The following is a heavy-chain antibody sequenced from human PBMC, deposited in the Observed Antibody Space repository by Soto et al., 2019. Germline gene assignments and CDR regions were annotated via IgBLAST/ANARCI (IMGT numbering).Heavy chain of an antibody. J-gene: IGHJ4*02. CDR2: IHYSGATSFFS. D-gene: IGHD6-13*01. CDR1: GGSMRNYF. Sequence: SETLSLTCTVPGGSMRNYFWTWIRQPPGKGLEWIGYIHYSGATSFFSSYNSSLRGRVTISEDTSKNQFSLKLLSVTSADTAVYFCAAGEASSRNLAPYYLNFWGQGTLVTVSS. CDR3: AAGEASSRNLAPYYLNF. V-gene: IGHV4-59*01.